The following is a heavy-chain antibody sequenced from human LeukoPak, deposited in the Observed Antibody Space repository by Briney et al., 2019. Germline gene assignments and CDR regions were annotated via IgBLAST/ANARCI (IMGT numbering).Heavy chain of an antibody. CDR2: IYTSGST. D-gene: IGHD6-19*01. J-gene: IGHJ4*02. V-gene: IGHV4-61*02. CDR1: GGSISSGSYY. Sequence: PSETLSLTCTVSGGSISSGSYYWSWIRQPAGKGLEWIGRIYTSGSTYYNPSLKSRVTISVDTSKNQFSLKLSSVTAADTAVYYCARLSTAGYSSGWYPGYWGQGTLVTVSS. CDR3: ARLSTAGYSSGWYPGY.